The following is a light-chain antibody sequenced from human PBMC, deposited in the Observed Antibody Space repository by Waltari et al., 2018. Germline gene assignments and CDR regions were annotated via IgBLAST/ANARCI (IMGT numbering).Light chain of an antibody. CDR3: CSYAGSYNYV. Sequence: QSALTQPRSVSGSPGQSVTISCTGTSSDVGGYNYVLWYQQHPGKAPKLMIYDVTKRPSGVPDHFSGSKSGNTASLTISGLQAEDEADYYCCSYAGSYNYVFGTGTKVTVL. CDR2: DVT. V-gene: IGLV2-11*01. CDR1: SSDVGGYNY. J-gene: IGLJ1*01.